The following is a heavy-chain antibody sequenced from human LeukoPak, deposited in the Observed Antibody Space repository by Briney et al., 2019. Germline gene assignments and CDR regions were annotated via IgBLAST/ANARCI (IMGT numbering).Heavy chain of an antibody. D-gene: IGHD3-3*01. CDR1: GYTFTSYY. Sequence: GASVKVSCKASGYTFTSYYMHWVRQAPGQGLEWMGIINPSGGSTSYAQKFQGRVTMTRDTSTSTVYMELSSLRSEDTAVYYCARGRSSHWSGYLYWFDPWGQGTLVTVSS. V-gene: IGHV1-46*01. CDR3: ARGRSSHWSGYLYWFDP. CDR2: INPSGGST. J-gene: IGHJ5*02.